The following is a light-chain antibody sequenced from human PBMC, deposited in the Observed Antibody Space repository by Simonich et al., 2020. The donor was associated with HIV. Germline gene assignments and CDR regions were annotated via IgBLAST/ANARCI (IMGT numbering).Light chain of an antibody. Sequence: AIRMTQSPSSLSASIGDRVTITCRASQGISSYLAWYQQKPGKAPKLLIYGASSLQSGVPSRFSGSGSGTDFTLTISWLQSEDFATYYCQQYYNYPLTFGGGTKVEIK. CDR2: GAS. J-gene: IGKJ4*01. V-gene: IGKV1-8*01. CDR1: QGISSY. CDR3: QQYYNYPLT.